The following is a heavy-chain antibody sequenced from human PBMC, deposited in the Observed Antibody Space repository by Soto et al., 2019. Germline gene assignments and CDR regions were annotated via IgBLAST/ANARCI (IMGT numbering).Heavy chain of an antibody. D-gene: IGHD6-13*01. V-gene: IGHV3-33*01. CDR3: ARDPSSLIAAEFGVDI. CDR2: IWYDGSNK. Sequence: QVQLVESGGGVVQPGRSLRLSCAASGFTFSSYGMHWVRQAPGKGLEWVAVIWYDGSNKYYADSVKGRFTISRDNSKNTLYLQMNSLRAEDTAVYYCARDPSSLIAAEFGVDIWGQGTMVTVSS. CDR1: GFTFSSYG. J-gene: IGHJ3*02.